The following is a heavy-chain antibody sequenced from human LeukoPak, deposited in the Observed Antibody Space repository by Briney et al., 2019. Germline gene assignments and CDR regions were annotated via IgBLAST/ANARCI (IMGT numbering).Heavy chain of an antibody. CDR1: GYTFTGYY. D-gene: IGHD3-22*01. CDR3: ARPYYYDSSGSDAFDI. Sequence: ASVKVSCKASGYTFTGYYMHWVRQAPGQGLEWMGWINPNSGGTNYAQKFQGRVTMTRDTSISTAYMELSSLRSEDTAVYYCARPYYYDSSGSDAFDIWGQGTMVTVSS. V-gene: IGHV1-2*02. J-gene: IGHJ3*02. CDR2: INPNSGGT.